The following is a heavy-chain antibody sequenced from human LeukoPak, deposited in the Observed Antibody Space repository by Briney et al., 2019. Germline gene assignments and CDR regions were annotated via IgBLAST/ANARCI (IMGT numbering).Heavy chain of an antibody. Sequence: GRSLRLSCAASGFTFSSYSMNWVRQAPGKGLEWVSSISSSTSYIYYADSVKGRFTISRDNAKNSLYLQMNSLRAEDTAVYYCARDWAAYYYDSSGYSRGKWFDPWGQGTLVTVSS. CDR2: ISSSTSYI. V-gene: IGHV3-21*01. J-gene: IGHJ5*02. D-gene: IGHD3-22*01. CDR3: ARDWAAYYYDSSGYSRGKWFDP. CDR1: GFTFSSYS.